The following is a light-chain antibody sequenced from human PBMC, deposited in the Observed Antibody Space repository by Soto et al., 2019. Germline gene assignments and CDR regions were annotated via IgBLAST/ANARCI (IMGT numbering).Light chain of an antibody. CDR1: QGIRND. J-gene: IGKJ1*01. CDR2: AAS. V-gene: IGKV1-6*01. CDR3: LQDYNYPWT. Sequence: AIQMTQSPSSLSASVGDRVTITCRSSQGIRNDLGWFQQKPGKAPKLLIYAASSLQSGVPSRFSGSGSGTDFTLIISSLQPEDFATYYCLQDYNYPWTFGQGTKVEIK.